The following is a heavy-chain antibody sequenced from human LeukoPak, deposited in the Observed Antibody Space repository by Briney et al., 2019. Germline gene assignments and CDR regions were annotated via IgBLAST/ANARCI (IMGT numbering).Heavy chain of an antibody. CDR1: GFTFSSYD. J-gene: IGHJ3*02. CDR2: IWYDGRSK. Sequence: GVSLRLSCAASGFTFSSYDMHWVRQAPAKGLEGVAVIWYDGRSKYYADSVKGRFTISRDNSKNTLYLQMDRLRAEDTAVYYCARWALGRAGKGDALDIWGQGTMVIVSS. V-gene: IGHV3-33*01. CDR3: ARWALGRAGKGDALDI. D-gene: IGHD6-13*01.